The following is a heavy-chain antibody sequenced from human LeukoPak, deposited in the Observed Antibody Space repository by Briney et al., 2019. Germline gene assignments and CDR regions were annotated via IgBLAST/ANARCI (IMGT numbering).Heavy chain of an antibody. Sequence: GGSLRLSCAASGFTFSSYDMHWVRQATGKGLEWVSAIGTAGDTYYPGSVKGRFTISRENAKNSLYLQMSSLRAGDTAVYYCARGSHYYDSSGLALPDYWGQGTLVTVSS. V-gene: IGHV3-13*01. CDR1: GFTFSSYD. CDR3: ARGSHYYDSSGLALPDY. J-gene: IGHJ4*02. D-gene: IGHD3-22*01. CDR2: IGTAGDT.